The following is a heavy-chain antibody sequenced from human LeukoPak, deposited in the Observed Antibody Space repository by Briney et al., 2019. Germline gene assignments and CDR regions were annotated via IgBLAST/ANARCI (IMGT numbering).Heavy chain of an antibody. CDR3: AKDGGGLPYDAFDI. J-gene: IGHJ3*02. CDR1: GFTVSSNY. CDR2: IYSGGST. D-gene: IGHD4-11*01. Sequence: GGSLRLSCAASGFTVSSNYMTWVRQAPGKGLGRGSIIYSGGSTYYADSVKGRFTISRDNSKNTLYLHMNSLRAEDTAVYYCAKDGGGLPYDAFDIWGQGTMVTVSS. V-gene: IGHV3-53*01.